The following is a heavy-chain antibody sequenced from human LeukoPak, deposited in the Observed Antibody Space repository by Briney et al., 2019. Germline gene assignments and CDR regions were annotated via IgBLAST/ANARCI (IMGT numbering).Heavy chain of an antibody. V-gene: IGHV3-53*01. J-gene: IGHJ3*01. CDR3: ARDHDSSGYDAFDL. Sequence: ETLSLTCTVSGGSISNYYMNWVRQAPGRVLEWVSVLYSGGNTHYGGSVKGRFTISRDDYSNELFLQMNSLRVEDTAVYYCARDHDSSGYDAFDLWGQGTMVTVSS. CDR2: LYSGGNT. CDR1: GGSISNYY. D-gene: IGHD3-22*01.